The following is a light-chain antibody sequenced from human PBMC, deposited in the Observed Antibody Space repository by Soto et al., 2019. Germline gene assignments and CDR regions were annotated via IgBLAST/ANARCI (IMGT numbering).Light chain of an antibody. Sequence: IVWTQSQAILAFSPGDGAALSCRASQSVSSSYLAWYQHKPGQAPRLLIYDAYNRATGIPPRFSGSGSGTDFTLTISSLEPEDSVVYYCQQRHMWPITFGQGTRLEI. CDR2: DAY. CDR3: QQRHMWPIT. V-gene: IGKV3D-20*02. J-gene: IGKJ5*01. CDR1: QSVSSSY.